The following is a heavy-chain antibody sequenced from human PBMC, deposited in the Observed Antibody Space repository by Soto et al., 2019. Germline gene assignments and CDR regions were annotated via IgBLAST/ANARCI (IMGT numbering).Heavy chain of an antibody. J-gene: IGHJ6*02. V-gene: IGHV4-31*03. CDR3: ARGSSIAGLYYGMDV. D-gene: IGHD6-6*01. CDR1: GGSISSGGYY. Sequence: QVQLQESGPGLVKPSQTLSLTCTVSGGSISSGGYYWTWIRQHPGKGLEWIGYNYYSGITYYNPSLKSRVTISIDTSKNQFSLKLSSVTAADTAVYYCARGSSIAGLYYGMDVWGQGTTVTVSS. CDR2: NYYSGIT.